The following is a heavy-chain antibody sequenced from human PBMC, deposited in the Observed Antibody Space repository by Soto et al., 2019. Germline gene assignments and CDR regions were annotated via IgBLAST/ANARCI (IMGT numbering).Heavy chain of an antibody. D-gene: IGHD6-19*01. Sequence: SETLSLTCTVSGGSISSGGYSWSWIRQPPGKGLEWIGYIYHSGSTYYNPSLKSRVTISVDRSKNQFSLKLSSVTAADTAVYYCARGGLLPDYWGQGTLVTVSS. CDR3: ARGGLLPDY. V-gene: IGHV4-30-2*01. CDR1: GGSISSGGYS. CDR2: IYHSGST. J-gene: IGHJ4*02.